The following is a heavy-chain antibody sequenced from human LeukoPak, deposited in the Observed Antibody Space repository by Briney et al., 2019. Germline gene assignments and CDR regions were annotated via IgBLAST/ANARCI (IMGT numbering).Heavy chain of an antibody. V-gene: IGHV4-59*08. CDR2: IYYSGST. J-gene: IGHJ4*02. CDR3: AGAYYYDSSGYYRFDY. D-gene: IGHD3-22*01. CDR1: GGSISSYY. Sequence: SETLSLTCTVSGGSISSYYWSWIRQPPGKGLEWIGYIYYSGSTNYNPSLKSRVTISVDTSKNQFSLKVSSVTAADTAVYYCAGAYYYDSSGYYRFDYWGQGTLVTVSS.